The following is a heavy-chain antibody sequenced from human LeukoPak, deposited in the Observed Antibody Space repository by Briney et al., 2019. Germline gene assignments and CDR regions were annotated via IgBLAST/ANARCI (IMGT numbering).Heavy chain of an antibody. CDR1: GGSISSYY. CDR2: IYYSGST. D-gene: IGHD6-13*01. V-gene: IGHV4-59*08. J-gene: IGHJ4*02. Sequence: SETLSLTCTVSGGSISSYYWSWIRQPPGKRLEWIGYIYYSGSTNYNPSLKSRVTISVDTSKNQFSLKLSSVTAADTAVYYCARQGVAAAGWRTEYYFDYWGQGTLVTVSS. CDR3: ARQGVAAAGWRTEYYFDY.